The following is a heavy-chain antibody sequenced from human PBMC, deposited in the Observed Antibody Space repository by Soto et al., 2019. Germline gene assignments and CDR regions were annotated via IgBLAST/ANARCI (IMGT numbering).Heavy chain of an antibody. CDR2: IYYSGST. Sequence: SETLSLTCTVSGGSISSYYWSWIRQPPGKGLEWIGYIYYSGSTNYNPSLKSRVTISVDTSKNQFSLKLSSVTAADTAVYYCARVRPREQWLAIVYWGPGTLVTVSS. CDR3: ARVRPREQWLAIVY. CDR1: GGSISSYY. J-gene: IGHJ4*02. D-gene: IGHD6-19*01. V-gene: IGHV4-59*01.